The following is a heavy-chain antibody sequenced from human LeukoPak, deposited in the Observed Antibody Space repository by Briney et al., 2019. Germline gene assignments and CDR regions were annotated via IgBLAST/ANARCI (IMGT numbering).Heavy chain of an antibody. CDR2: IRYDGSHK. CDR1: GFIFSDYV. CDR3: ARDWYHAIDY. D-gene: IGHD1-14*01. J-gene: IGHJ4*02. V-gene: IGHV3-30*02. Sequence: PGGSLRLSCAASGFIFSDYVMNWLRQAPGRVLEWVAYIRYDGSHKYYIDSVKGRFTISRDNSKNTLYLQMNSLRVEDTAIYYCARDWYHAIDYWGQGALVTVSS.